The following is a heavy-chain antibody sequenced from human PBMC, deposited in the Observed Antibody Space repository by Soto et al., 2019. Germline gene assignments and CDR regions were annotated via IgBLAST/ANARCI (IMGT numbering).Heavy chain of an antibody. J-gene: IGHJ4*02. CDR2: MYYAGSG. Sequence: QVQLQESGPGLVKPSQTLSLTYTVSGGSISSGGHYWSWIRQHPGKGLEWIGYMYYAGSGYYNPSLQSRVTISIDTSKNQFSLELSSVTAADTAVYYCAREVAATTHFDSWGQGTLVTVSS. V-gene: IGHV4-31*03. CDR3: AREVAATTHFDS. CDR1: GGSISSGGHY. D-gene: IGHD5-12*01.